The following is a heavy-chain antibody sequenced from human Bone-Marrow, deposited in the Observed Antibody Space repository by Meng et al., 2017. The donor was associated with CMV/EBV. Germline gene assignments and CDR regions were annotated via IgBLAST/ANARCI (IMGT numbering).Heavy chain of an antibody. Sequence: ASVKVSCKASGYTFTSYDINWVRQATGQGLEWMGWMNPNSGNTGYAQKFQGRVTMTRNTSISTAYMELSSLRSEDTAVYYCAREVVVVPAATHYYYYYYGMDVWGQGTTVTVSS. D-gene: IGHD2-2*01. J-gene: IGHJ6*02. CDR1: GYTFTSYD. CDR3: AREVVVVPAATHYYYYYYGMDV. V-gene: IGHV1-8*01. CDR2: MNPNSGNT.